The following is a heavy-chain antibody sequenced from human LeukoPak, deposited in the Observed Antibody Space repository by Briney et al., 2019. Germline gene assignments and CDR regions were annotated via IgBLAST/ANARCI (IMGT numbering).Heavy chain of an antibody. V-gene: IGHV1-2*02. CDR1: GYTFTDYY. D-gene: IGHD3-22*01. CDR2: INPNSGGT. J-gene: IGHJ4*02. Sequence: ASVKVSCKASGYTFTDYYMHWVRQAPGHGLEWMGWINPNSGGTDYAQKFQGRVTMTRDTSINTAYMEVSRLTSDDTAVYYCAKVGSNGYYYLNFDSWGQGTLVTVSS. CDR3: AKVGSNGYYYLNFDS.